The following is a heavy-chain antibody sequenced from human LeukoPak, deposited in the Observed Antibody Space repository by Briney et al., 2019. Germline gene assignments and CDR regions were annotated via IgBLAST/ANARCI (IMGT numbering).Heavy chain of an antibody. CDR1: GGSFSGYF. V-gene: IGHV4-34*01. CDR3: ARMPQAPSGYSYGPNAWNPDKNDY. CDR2: INHSGST. D-gene: IGHD5-18*01. Sequence: SETLSLTCAVYGGSFSGYFWSWIPQPPGKGLEWIGEINHSGSTNYNPSPKSRVTISVDTSKNQFSLKLSSVTAADTAVYYCARMPQAPSGYSYGPNAWNPDKNDYWGQGTLVTVSS. J-gene: IGHJ4*02.